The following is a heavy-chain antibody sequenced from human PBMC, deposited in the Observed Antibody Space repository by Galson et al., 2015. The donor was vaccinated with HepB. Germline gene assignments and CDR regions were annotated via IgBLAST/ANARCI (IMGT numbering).Heavy chain of an antibody. V-gene: IGHV3-30-3*01. CDR3: ARAGRIAAAGTAYFDY. CDR1: GFTFSSYA. Sequence: SLRLSCAASGFTFSSYAMHWVRQAPGKGLEWVAVISYDGSNKYYADSVKGRFTISRDNSKNTLYLQMNSLRAEDTAVYYCARAGRIAAAGTAYFDYWGQGTLVTVSS. D-gene: IGHD6-13*01. J-gene: IGHJ4*02. CDR2: ISYDGSNK.